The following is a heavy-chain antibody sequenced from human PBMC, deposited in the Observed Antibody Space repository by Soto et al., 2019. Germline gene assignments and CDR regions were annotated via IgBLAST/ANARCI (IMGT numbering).Heavy chain of an antibody. CDR2: IYYSGST. CDR3: ARRRTYYDFWPYDEYYYYGMDV. CDR1: RSTIISRSYY. D-gene: IGHD3-3*01. V-gene: IGHV4-39*01. J-gene: IGHJ6*02. Sequence: SDTLSLTCTVSRSTIISRSYYCGWIRPRPEKGLEWIGSIYYSGSTYYNPSLKSRVTISVDTSKNQFSLKLSSVTAADTAVYYCARRRTYYDFWPYDEYYYYGMDVWGQGTTVT.